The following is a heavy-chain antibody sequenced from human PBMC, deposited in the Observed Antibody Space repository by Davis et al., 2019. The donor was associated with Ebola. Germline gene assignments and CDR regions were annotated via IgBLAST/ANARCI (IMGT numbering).Heavy chain of an antibody. CDR3: ARDSGMITFGGVIGY. D-gene: IGHD3-16*02. CDR1: GYTFTNYG. CDR2: ISVYNGNT. J-gene: IGHJ4*02. V-gene: IGHV1-18*01. Sequence: SVNVSCKASGYTFTNYGINWMRQAPGQGLEWMGWISVYNGNTDYAPKFQGRVTMTTDTSTSTAYMEVRSLRSDDTAVYYCARDSGMITFGGVIGYWGQGTLVTVSS.